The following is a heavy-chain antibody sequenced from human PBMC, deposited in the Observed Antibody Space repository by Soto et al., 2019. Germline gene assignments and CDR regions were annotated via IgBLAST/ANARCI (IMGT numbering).Heavy chain of an antibody. CDR2: IYTSGST. V-gene: IGHV4-4*07. CDR3: ARDFQSDFWSGPWNYYYGMDV. Sequence: SETLSLTCTVSGGSISSYYWSWIRQPAGKGLEWIGRIYTSGSTNYNPSLKSRVTMSVDTSKNQFSLKLSSVTAADTAVYYCARDFQSDFWSGPWNYYYGMDVWGQGTTVTVSS. D-gene: IGHD3-3*01. CDR1: GGSISSYY. J-gene: IGHJ6*02.